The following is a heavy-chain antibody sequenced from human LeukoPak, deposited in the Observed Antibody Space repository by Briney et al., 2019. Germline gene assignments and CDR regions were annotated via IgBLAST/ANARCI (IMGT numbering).Heavy chain of an antibody. J-gene: IGHJ4*02. CDR3: ARDRVAGTADLSY. CDR2: IYSDGST. CDR1: GFTVSSNY. V-gene: IGHV3-53*01. Sequence: GGSLGLSCAASGFTVSSNYMSWVRQAPGKGLECVSVIYSDGSTYYADSVKGRLTISRDNSKNTLYLQMNSLRAEDTAVYYCARDRVAGTADLSYWGQGTLVTVSS. D-gene: IGHD6-19*01.